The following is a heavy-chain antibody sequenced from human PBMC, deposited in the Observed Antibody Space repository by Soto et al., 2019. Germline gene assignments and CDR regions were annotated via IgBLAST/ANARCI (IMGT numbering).Heavy chain of an antibody. V-gene: IGHV3-33*01. CDR2: IWFDGCNE. Sequence: PVGSLRLSCAASGFTFSNFGMHWVRQAPGKGLEWVTVIWFDGCNEFYADSVKGRFTISRDISKNTLYLQIHSLRAEDTAMYYCARFSEKFAFDYWGQGTRVTVSS. CDR3: ARFSEKFAFDY. J-gene: IGHJ4*02. CDR1: GFTFSNFG.